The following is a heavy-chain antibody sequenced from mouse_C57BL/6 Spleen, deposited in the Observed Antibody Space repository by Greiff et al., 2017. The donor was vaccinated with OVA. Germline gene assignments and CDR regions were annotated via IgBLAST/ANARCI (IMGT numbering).Heavy chain of an antibody. V-gene: IGHV1-5*01. D-gene: IGHD1-1*01. CDR1: GYTFTSYW. J-gene: IGHJ1*03. Sequence: VQLQQSGTVLARPGASVKMSYKTSGYTFTSYWMHWVKQRPGQGLEWIGAIYPGNSDTSYNQKFKGKAKLTAVTSASTAYMELSSLTNEDSAVYYCTGITTVVERYFDVWGTGTTVTVSS. CDR2: IYPGNSDT. CDR3: TGITTVVERYFDV.